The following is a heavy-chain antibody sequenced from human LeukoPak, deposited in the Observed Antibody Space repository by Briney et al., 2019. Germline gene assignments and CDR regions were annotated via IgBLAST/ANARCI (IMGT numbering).Heavy chain of an antibody. D-gene: IGHD3-16*01. CDR1: GFTFSYYW. V-gene: IGHV3-74*01. Sequence: GGALRLSCAAPGFTFSYYWMHLVRQAPGKGLVWVSRISGDGTSTNYADSVKGRFTISRDNAKNTLYLQMNSLRAEDTAVYYCARTYLVGWYFDLWGRGTLVTVSS. CDR3: ARTYLVGWYFDL. J-gene: IGHJ2*01. CDR2: ISGDGTST.